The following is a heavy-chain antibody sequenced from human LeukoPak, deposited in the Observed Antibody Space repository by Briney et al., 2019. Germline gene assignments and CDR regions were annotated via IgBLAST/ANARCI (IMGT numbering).Heavy chain of an antibody. V-gene: IGHV1-2*02. J-gene: IGHJ4*02. Sequence: ASVKVSCKASGYTFTGYYMHWVRQAPGQGLEWMGWINPNSGGTNYAQKFQGRVTMTRDTSISTAYMELSRLRSDDTAVYYCARVRARIVVVVGAAPDYFDYWGQGTLVTVSS. CDR3: ARVRARIVVVVGAAPDYFDY. D-gene: IGHD2-15*01. CDR2: INPNSGGT. CDR1: GYTFTGYY.